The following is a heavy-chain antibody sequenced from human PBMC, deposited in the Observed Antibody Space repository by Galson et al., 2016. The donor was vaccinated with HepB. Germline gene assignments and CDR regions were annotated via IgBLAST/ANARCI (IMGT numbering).Heavy chain of an antibody. Sequence: SVKVSCKASGGTFNTDAISWVRQAPGQGLEWMGGIIPIFNTSNYAQKFQARLTITADESTSTAYMELRSLRSEDTAVYYCARDKAHYCSGGSCYFDCWGQGTLVTVSS. D-gene: IGHD2-15*01. CDR3: ARDKAHYCSGGSCYFDC. CDR2: IIPIFNTS. J-gene: IGHJ4*02. V-gene: IGHV1-69*13. CDR1: GGTFNTDA.